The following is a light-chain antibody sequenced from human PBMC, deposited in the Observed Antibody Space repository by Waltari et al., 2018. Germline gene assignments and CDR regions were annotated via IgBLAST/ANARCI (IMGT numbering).Light chain of an antibody. J-gene: IGKJ4*01. CDR2: KVS. Sequence: DVVLTQSPLSLPVTLGQPASISCRSSQGLVHSDGNTYLNWFHQRPGQSPRRLIYKVSHRDSGVPDTVSGSGSGTDFTLKISRVEAEDVGVYYCMQGSLWPPTFGAGTKVEIK. CDR3: MQGSLWPPT. CDR1: QGLVHSDGNTY. V-gene: IGKV2-30*02.